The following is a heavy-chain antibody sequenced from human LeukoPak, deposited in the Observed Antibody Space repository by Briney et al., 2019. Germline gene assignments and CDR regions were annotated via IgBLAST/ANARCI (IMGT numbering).Heavy chain of an antibody. CDR1: GFTVSSNY. J-gene: IGHJ6*02. V-gene: IGHV3-53*04. Sequence: GGSLRLSCAASGFTVSSNYMSWVRQAPGKGLEWVSVIYSGGSTYYADSVKGRFTIPRHNSKNTLYLQMNSLRAEDTAVYYCARVMVAHYDSSGYYPLYYYYGMDVWGQGTTVTVSS. CDR3: ARVMVAHYDSSGYYPLYYYYGMDV. CDR2: IYSGGST. D-gene: IGHD3-22*01.